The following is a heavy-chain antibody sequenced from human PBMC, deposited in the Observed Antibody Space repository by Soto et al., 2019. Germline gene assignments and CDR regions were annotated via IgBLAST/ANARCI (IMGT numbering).Heavy chain of an antibody. Sequence: SQTLSLTCAISGDSVSSNSAAWNWIRQSPSRDLEWLGRTYYRSKWYNDYAVSVKSRITINPDTSKNQFSLQLNSVTPEDTAVYYCARDWVEEGIAARYYYYYYGMDVWGQGTTVTVSS. CDR1: GDSVSSNSAA. D-gene: IGHD6-6*01. CDR3: ARDWVEEGIAARYYYYYYGMDV. J-gene: IGHJ6*02. V-gene: IGHV6-1*01. CDR2: TYYRSKWYN.